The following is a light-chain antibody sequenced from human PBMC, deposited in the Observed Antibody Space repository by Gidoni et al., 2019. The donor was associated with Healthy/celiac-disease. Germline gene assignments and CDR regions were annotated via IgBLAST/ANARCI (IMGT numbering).Light chain of an antibody. CDR1: QSVSSY. CDR2: DAS. CDR3: QQSSNLFT. V-gene: IGKV3-11*01. J-gene: IGKJ3*01. Sequence: ELVLTPSPATLSLSPGERATISCRASQSVSSYLAWYQQKPGQAPRLLIYDASTRTTGISARFSGSGSGTDFTLTISSLEPEYFAVYYCQQSSNLFTFGPGTKVDIK.